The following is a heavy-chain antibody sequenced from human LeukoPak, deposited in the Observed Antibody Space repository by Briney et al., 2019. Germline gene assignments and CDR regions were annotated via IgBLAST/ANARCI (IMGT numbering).Heavy chain of an antibody. D-gene: IGHD6-19*01. Sequence: GESLQISCKGSGYRFTSYWIVWVRPMPGKGLEWMGMIYPGDSDTRYSPSFQGQVTISADKSISTAYLQWSSLKASDTAMYYCARQWGGSGQDYDYWGQGTLVTVSS. J-gene: IGHJ4*02. CDR1: GYRFTSYW. CDR3: ARQWGGSGQDYDY. CDR2: IYPGDSDT. V-gene: IGHV5-51*01.